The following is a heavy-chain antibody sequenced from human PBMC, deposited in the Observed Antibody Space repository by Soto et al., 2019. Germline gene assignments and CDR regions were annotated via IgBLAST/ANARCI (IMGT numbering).Heavy chain of an antibody. V-gene: IGHV3-21*01. Sequence: PGGSLSLSCAASGFTFSSYSMNWVRQAPGKGLEWVSSISSSSSYIYYADSVKGRFTISRDNAKNSLYLQMNSLRAEDTAVYYCARVGYSSSWAFDYWGQGTLVTVSS. J-gene: IGHJ4*02. CDR1: GFTFSSYS. D-gene: IGHD6-13*01. CDR2: ISSSSSYI. CDR3: ARVGYSSSWAFDY.